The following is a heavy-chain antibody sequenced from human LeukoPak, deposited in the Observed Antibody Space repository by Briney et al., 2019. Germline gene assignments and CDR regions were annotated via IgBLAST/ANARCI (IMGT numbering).Heavy chain of an antibody. J-gene: IGHJ5*02. V-gene: IGHV3-11*01. CDR1: KYTFRDYY. Sequence: GWSLRLSCAASKYTFRDYYMSWVRPPPGKRVDWIAYISSNGRTIYYADSVRGRFTISRDNDKSSMYLLMNSLRVDDTAVYYCVRDSPRVRGWFDPWGQGTLVTVSS. CDR2: ISSNGRTI. D-gene: IGHD3-10*01. CDR3: VRDSPRVRGWFDP.